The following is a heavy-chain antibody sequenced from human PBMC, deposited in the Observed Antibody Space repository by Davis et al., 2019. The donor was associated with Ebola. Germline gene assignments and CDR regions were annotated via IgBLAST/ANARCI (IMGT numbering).Heavy chain of an antibody. Sequence: SGPTLVKPTPTLTLTCTFSGFSLSSTGVGVGWIRQPPGKALEWLALIYWANDKRYSPSLTSRLTITKDTSKNQVVLTMTHMDPVDTATYYCVHRFLTTTVDYGMDVWGQGTTVTVSS. D-gene: IGHD1-1*01. V-gene: IGHV2-5*02. CDR1: GFSLSSTGVG. J-gene: IGHJ6*02. CDR2: IYWANDK. CDR3: VHRFLTTTVDYGMDV.